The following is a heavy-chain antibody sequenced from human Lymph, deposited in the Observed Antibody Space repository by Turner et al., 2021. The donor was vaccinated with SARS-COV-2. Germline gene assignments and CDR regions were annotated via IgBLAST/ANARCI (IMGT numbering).Heavy chain of an antibody. Sequence: QVQLVQSGAEVKKSGASVKVSCRAYGYTFSSYGISWVRQAPGQGLEWMGWISVYNGYTNYAQKLQGRVTMTTDTSTSTAYMELRSLRSDDTAVYYCAREGYCSSTSCYRGQYYYYGMDVWGQGTTVTVSS. CDR3: AREGYCSSTSCYRGQYYYYGMDV. J-gene: IGHJ6*02. V-gene: IGHV1-18*04. D-gene: IGHD2-2*02. CDR1: GYTFSSYG. CDR2: ISVYNGYT.